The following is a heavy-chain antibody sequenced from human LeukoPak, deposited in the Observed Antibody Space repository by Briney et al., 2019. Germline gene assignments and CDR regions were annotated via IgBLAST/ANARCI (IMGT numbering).Heavy chain of an antibody. V-gene: IGHV3-7*03. CDR1: GFTFDDYG. Sequence: GGSLRLSCAASGFTFDDYGMSWVRQAPGKGLEWVANIKQDGSEKYYVDSVKGRFTISRDNSKNTLYLQMNSLRAEDTAVYYCAKDSLGLLWFGELREPTWFDPWGQGTLVTVSS. J-gene: IGHJ5*02. CDR2: IKQDGSEK. CDR3: AKDSLGLLWFGELREPTWFDP. D-gene: IGHD3-10*01.